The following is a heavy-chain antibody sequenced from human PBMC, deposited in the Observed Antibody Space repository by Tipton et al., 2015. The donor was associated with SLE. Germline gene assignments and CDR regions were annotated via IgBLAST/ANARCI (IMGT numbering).Heavy chain of an antibody. Sequence: SLRLSCAASGFTFSSYAMSWVRQAPGKVLEWVSAISGSGGSTYYADSGKGRFTISRDNSKNTLYLQMNILRAEDTAVYYCAKVVYDSSGYGLLRTGDAFDIWGPGTMVTVSS. CDR3: AKVVYDSSGYGLLRTGDAFDI. V-gene: IGHV3-23*01. CDR2: ISGSGGST. CDR1: GFTFSSYA. D-gene: IGHD3-22*01. J-gene: IGHJ3*02.